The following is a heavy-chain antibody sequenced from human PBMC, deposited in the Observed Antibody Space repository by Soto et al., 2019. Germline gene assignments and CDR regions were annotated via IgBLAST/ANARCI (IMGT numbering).Heavy chain of an antibody. V-gene: IGHV2-5*02. J-gene: IGHJ3*02. Sequence: QITLKESGPTLVKPTQSLTLTCTVSGFSLSGDGVGVGWIRQPPGKALEWLALIYWDDDQRYSPSLKTRLTITKDTSKKQELPTMTNLDPVDTATYYSAGDFGGTGWTTDAFAIWGQGTLAAVS. CDR1: GFSLSGDGVG. CDR3: AGDFGGTGWTTDAFAI. CDR2: IYWDDDQ. D-gene: IGHD3-16*01.